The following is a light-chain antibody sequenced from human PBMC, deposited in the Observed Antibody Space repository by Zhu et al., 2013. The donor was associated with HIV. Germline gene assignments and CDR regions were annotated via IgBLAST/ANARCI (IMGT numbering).Light chain of an antibody. J-gene: IGKJ1*01. V-gene: IGKV1-5*03. CDR1: QSIGSF. CDR2: QAS. CDR3: QQYNSYPST. Sequence: DIQMTQSPSTLSASVGDRVTITCRVSQSIGSFLAWYQQKPGKAPKLLIYQASTLESGVPSRFSGHGSGTDFTLTINSLQPDDFAIYYCQQYNSYPSTFGQGTKVEI.